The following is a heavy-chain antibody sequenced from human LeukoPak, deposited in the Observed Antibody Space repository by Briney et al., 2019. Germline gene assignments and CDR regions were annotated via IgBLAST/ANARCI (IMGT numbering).Heavy chain of an antibody. CDR3: ARTSDNGYSYGLDAFDI. CDR2: IYPGDSDT. J-gene: IGHJ3*02. D-gene: IGHD5-18*01. CDR1: GYSFTSYW. V-gene: IGHV5-51*01. Sequence: GESLKISCKGSGYSFTSYWIGWVRQMLGKGLEWMGIIYPGDSDTRYSPSFQGQVTISADKSISTAYLQWSSLKASDTAMYYCARTSDNGYSYGLDAFDIWGQGAMVTVSS.